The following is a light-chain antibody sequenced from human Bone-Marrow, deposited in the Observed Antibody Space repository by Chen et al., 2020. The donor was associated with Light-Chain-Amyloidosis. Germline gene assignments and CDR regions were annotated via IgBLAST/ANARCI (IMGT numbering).Light chain of an antibody. CDR3: QSADSSGTYEVI. Sequence: SYELTQPPSVSVSPGQTARITCSGDDLPTKYAYWYQQKPGQAPALVIHRDTERPSGISERFSGSISGTTATLTISGVQAEDEADYHCQSADSSGTYEVIFGGGTKLTVL. J-gene: IGLJ2*01. CDR1: DLPTKY. CDR2: RDT. V-gene: IGLV3-25*03.